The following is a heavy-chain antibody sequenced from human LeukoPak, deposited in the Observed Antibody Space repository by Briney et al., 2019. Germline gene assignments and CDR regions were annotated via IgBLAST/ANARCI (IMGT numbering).Heavy chain of an antibody. V-gene: IGHV4-34*01. Sequence: SETLSLTCAVYGGSFSGYYWSWIRQPPGKGLEWIGEFNHSGSTNYNPSLKRRVTISVDTSKNQFSLKLSSVTAADTAVYYCAITGITGTSGSDAFDIWGQGTMVTVSS. CDR3: AITGITGTSGSDAFDI. CDR2: FNHSGST. CDR1: GGSFSGYY. D-gene: IGHD1-7*01. J-gene: IGHJ3*02.